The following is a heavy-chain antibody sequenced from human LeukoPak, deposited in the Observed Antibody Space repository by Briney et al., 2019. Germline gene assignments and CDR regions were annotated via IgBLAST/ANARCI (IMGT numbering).Heavy chain of an antibody. J-gene: IGHJ6*04. CDR2: ISWDGGST. V-gene: IGHV3-43D*04. Sequence: GGSLRLSCAASGFTFDDYAMHWIRQAPGKGLEWVSLISWDGGSTYYADSVKGRFTISRDNSRHTLYLQMNSLGAEDAALYYCAKDKEYSGFGPILSGYYYGMDVWGKGTTVTVSS. D-gene: IGHD5-12*01. CDR1: GFTFDDYA. CDR3: AKDKEYSGFGPILSGYYYGMDV.